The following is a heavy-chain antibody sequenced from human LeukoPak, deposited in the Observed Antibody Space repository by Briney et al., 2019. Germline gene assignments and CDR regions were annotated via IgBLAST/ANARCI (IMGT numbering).Heavy chain of an antibody. Sequence: PGGSVRLSCAASGFSFSSYEMNWVRQAPGKGLEWISYISSSGSTMYADSVKGRFTISRDNAKNSLHLQMNSLRAEDTAVYYCARDFVAYDSSGYPPLVDYWGQGTLVIVSS. D-gene: IGHD3-22*01. CDR2: ISSSGSTM. J-gene: IGHJ4*02. V-gene: IGHV3-48*03. CDR1: GFSFSSYE. CDR3: ARDFVAYDSSGYPPLVDY.